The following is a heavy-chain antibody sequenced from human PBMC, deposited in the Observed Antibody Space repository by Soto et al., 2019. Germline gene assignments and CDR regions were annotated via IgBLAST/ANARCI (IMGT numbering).Heavy chain of an antibody. V-gene: IGHV1-3*01. D-gene: IGHD3-10*01. J-gene: IGHJ4*02. CDR1: A. CDR2: INVGNGNT. CDR3: ARDRYYGSGSYNYFDY. Sequence: ALCWAYQSPRQRLEWMGLINVGNGNTKYSQKFQGRVTITRDTSANTAYMELSSLRSEDTAVYYCARDRYYGSGSYNYFDYWGLGTLVTVSS.